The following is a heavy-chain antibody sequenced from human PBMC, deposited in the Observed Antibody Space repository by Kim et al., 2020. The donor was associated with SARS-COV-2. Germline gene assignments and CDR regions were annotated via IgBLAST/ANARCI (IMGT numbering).Heavy chain of an antibody. V-gene: IGHV3-30*03. CDR1: GFTFSSYG. CDR3: ALTAAVTGLFDY. CDR2: ISYDGSNK. J-gene: IGHJ4*02. Sequence: GGSLRLSCAASGFTFSSYGMHLVRQAPGKVLEWVSVISYDGSNKYYADSVKGRFTISRDNSKNTLYLQMNSLRAEDTAVYYCALTAAVTGLFDYWGQGTLVTGSS. D-gene: IGHD6-13*01.